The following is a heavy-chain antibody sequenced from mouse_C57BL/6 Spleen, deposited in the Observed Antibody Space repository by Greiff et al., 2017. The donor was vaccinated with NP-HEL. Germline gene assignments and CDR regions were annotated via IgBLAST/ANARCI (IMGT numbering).Heavy chain of an antibody. J-gene: IGHJ2*01. CDR1: GYTFTDYY. CDR2: INPNNGGT. CDR3: ARPANWDDY. V-gene: IGHV1-26*01. Sequence: VQLQQSGPELVKPGASVKISCKASGYTFTDYYMNWVKQSHGKSLEWIGDINPNNGGTSYNQKFKGKATLTADKSSSTAYMELRSLTSEDSAVYYCARPANWDDYWGQGTTLTVSS. D-gene: IGHD4-1*01.